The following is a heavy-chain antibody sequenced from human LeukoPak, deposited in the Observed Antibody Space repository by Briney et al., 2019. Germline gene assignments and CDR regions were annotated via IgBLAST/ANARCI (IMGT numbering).Heavy chain of an antibody. V-gene: IGHV4-4*07. CDR3: ARGAVSTTSYNWFDP. CDR1: GGSISRYY. Sequence: SETLSLTCTLSGGSISRYYWSWIRQPAGKGLEWIGHIYTSGSTNYNPSLESRVAMSVDMSKNQFSLKLNSVTAADTAVYYCARGAVSTTSYNWFDPWGQGTLVTVSS. J-gene: IGHJ5*02. CDR2: IYTSGST. D-gene: IGHD2-2*01.